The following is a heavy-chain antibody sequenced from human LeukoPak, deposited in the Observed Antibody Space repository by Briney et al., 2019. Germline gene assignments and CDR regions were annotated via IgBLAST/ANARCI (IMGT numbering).Heavy chain of an antibody. CDR1: GDSVSSNSAA. CDR3: ARGVRNSSGSYRLDY. Sequence: SQTLSLTCAISGDSVSSNSAAWNWIRQSPSRGLEWLGRTYYRSKWYNDYAVSVKSRITINPDTSKNQFSLKLSSVTAADTAVYYCARGVRNSSGSYRLDYWGQGTLVTVSS. V-gene: IGHV6-1*01. CDR2: TYYRSKWYN. J-gene: IGHJ4*02. D-gene: IGHD6-19*01.